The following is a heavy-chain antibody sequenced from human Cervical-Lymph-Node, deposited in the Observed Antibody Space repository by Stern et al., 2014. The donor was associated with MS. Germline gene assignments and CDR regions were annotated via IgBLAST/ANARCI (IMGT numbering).Heavy chain of an antibody. V-gene: IGHV1-18*04. J-gene: IGHJ4*02. Sequence: QIQLVQSGAEVKKPGASVKVSCKASGYTFASHGFSWVRQAPGPGLEWMGWISAYNGNTNYAPKLQGRLTMTRDTSTNTVYMELRSLRSDDSAIYYCARDAVAGGTGVIGFWGQGTLVTVSS. CDR2: ISAYNGNT. CDR3: ARDAVAGGTGVIGF. CDR1: GYTFASHG. D-gene: IGHD6-19*01.